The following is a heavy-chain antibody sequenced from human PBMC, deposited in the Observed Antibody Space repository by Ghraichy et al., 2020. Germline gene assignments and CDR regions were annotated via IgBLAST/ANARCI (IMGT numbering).Heavy chain of an antibody. Sequence: LTCAASGFTFSSYAMSWVRQAPGKGLEWVSAISGSGGSTYYADSVKGRFTISRDNSKNTLYLQMNSLRAEDTAVYYCAKDQGSYQQVYYYGMDVWGQGTTVTVSS. J-gene: IGHJ6*02. CDR3: AKDQGSYQQVYYYGMDV. CDR2: ISGSGGST. CDR1: GFTFSSYA. D-gene: IGHD2-2*01. V-gene: IGHV3-23*01.